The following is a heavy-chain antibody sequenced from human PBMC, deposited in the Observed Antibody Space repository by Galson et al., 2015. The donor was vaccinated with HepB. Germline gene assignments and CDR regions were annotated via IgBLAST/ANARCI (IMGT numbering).Heavy chain of an antibody. CDR3: ARDINYDFWSGYYIVGAGFDP. D-gene: IGHD3-3*01. J-gene: IGHJ5*02. CDR2: INSDGSST. V-gene: IGHV3-74*01. CDR1: GFTFSSYW. Sequence: SLRLSCAASGFTFSSYWMHWVRQAPGRGLVWVSRINSDGSSTSYADSVKGRFTISRDNAKNTLYLQMNSLRAEDTAVYYCARDINYDFWSGYYIVGAGFDPWGQGTLVTVSS.